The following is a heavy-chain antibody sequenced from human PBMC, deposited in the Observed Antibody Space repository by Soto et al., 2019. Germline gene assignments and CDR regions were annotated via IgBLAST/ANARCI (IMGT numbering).Heavy chain of an antibody. CDR1: GVSISSFY. CDR2: IYSGGRK. J-gene: IGHJ4*02. D-gene: IGHD6-13*01. CDR3: ARGSSRWDY. Sequence: ETLCLTCPVSGVSISSFYWSWIRQPAGKGLEWIGRIYSGGRKNYNPSLKSRVTMSVDTSKNQFSLRLSSVTAADPAMYYCARGSSRWDYWGQGTLVTVS. V-gene: IGHV4-4*07.